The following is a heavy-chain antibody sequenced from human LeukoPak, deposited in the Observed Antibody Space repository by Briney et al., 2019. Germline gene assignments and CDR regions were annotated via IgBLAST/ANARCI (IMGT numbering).Heavy chain of an antibody. CDR1: GGSISSYY. J-gene: IGHJ4*02. CDR3: ASSSGWYYFYY. Sequence: PSATLSLTCTVAGGSISSYYWSWIRQPPGKGLEWIGYIYYSGSTNYNPSLKSRVTISVDTSKNQFSLKLSSVTAADTAVYYCASSSGWYYFYYWAQGTLVTVSS. D-gene: IGHD6-19*01. V-gene: IGHV4-59*01. CDR2: IYYSGST.